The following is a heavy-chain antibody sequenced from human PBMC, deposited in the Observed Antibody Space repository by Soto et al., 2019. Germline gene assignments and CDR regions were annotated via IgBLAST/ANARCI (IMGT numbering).Heavy chain of an antibody. Sequence: PWESLKISCKGPRYRFTPNWIAWVRQMPGKGPEWMGSVHFGSSSTRYGPSFEGQVTIAADRSISTAYLQWSSLKASDSARDYCATWRGSSWFDYWGQGTQVTVSS. V-gene: IGHV5-51*01. J-gene: IGHJ4*02. CDR1: RYRFTPNW. CDR2: VHFGSSST. CDR3: ATWRGSSWFDY. D-gene: IGHD6-13*01.